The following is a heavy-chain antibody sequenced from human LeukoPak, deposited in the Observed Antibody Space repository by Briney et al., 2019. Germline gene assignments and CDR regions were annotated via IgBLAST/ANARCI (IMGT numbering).Heavy chain of an antibody. J-gene: IGHJ3*02. V-gene: IGHV3-21*01. CDR3: ARDQRYYYDSSGYYYVGAFDI. D-gene: IGHD3-22*01. CDR1: GFTFSSYS. CDR2: ISSSSSYI. Sequence: NPGGSLRLSCAASGFTFSSYSMNWVRQAPGKGLEWVSSISSSSSYIYYADSVKGRFTISRDNAKNSLYLQMNSLRAEDTAVYYCARDQRYYYDSSGYYYVGAFDIWGQGTMVTVSS.